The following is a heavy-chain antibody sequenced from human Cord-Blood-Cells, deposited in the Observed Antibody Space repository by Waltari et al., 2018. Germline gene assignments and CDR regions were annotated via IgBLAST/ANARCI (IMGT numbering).Heavy chain of an antibody. CDR1: GGSISSYY. Sequence: QVQLQESGPGLVKPSETLSLTCTVSGGSISSYYWSWIRQPPGKGLEWIGYIYYSGSTNYNPSLKSRVTISVDTSKTQFSLKLGSVTAADTAVYYCARPYCSGGSCYSGWFDPWGQGTLVTVSS. CDR2: IYYSGST. J-gene: IGHJ5*02. V-gene: IGHV4-59*08. D-gene: IGHD2-15*01. CDR3: ARPYCSGGSCYSGWFDP.